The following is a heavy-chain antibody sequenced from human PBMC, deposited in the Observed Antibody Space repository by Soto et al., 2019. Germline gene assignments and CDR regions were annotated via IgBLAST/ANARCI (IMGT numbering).Heavy chain of an antibody. V-gene: IGHV3-21*01. D-gene: IGHD6-13*01. Sequence: EVQLVESGGGLAKPGGSLRLSCAASGFTFSSYSMNWVRQAPGKGLEWVSSISSSSSYIYYADSVKGRFTISRDNAKNSLYLQMNSLRSEDTAVYYCARDGAAGGYYYYGMAVWGQGTTVTVSS. CDR3: ARDGAAGGYYYYGMAV. CDR1: GFTFSSYS. J-gene: IGHJ6*02. CDR2: ISSSSSYI.